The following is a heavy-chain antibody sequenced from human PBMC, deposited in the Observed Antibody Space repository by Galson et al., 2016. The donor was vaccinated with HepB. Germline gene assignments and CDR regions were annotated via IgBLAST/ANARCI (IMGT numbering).Heavy chain of an antibody. V-gene: IGHV3-23*01. D-gene: IGHD2-2*01. CDR1: AFTFNSYW. CDR2: IGGNGSPT. CDR3: AKDTARYCSSTSCSYGMDV. J-gene: IGHJ6*02. Sequence: SLRLSCAASAFTFNSYWMSWVRQAPGGGLEWVAAIGGNGSPTYYADSVRGRFSISRDNSKNTLYLQMNSLRAEDTAVYYCAKDTARYCSSTSCSYGMDVWGQGTTVTVSS.